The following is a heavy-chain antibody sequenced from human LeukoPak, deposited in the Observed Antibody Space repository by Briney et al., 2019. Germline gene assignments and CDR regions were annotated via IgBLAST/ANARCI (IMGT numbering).Heavy chain of an antibody. V-gene: IGHV1-2*02. Sequence: ASVKVSCKASGYMFTGHYMHWVRQAPGQGLGWMGWINLNSGGTNYAQKFQGRVTMTRDTSISTAYMELSSLRSDDTAVYYCARVTEHTAMVHWYFDLWGRGTLVTV. J-gene: IGHJ2*01. D-gene: IGHD5-18*01. CDR2: INLNSGGT. CDR1: GYMFTGHY. CDR3: ARVTEHTAMVHWYFDL.